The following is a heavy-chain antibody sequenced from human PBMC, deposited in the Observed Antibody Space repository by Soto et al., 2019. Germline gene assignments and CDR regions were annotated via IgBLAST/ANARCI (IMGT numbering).Heavy chain of an antibody. CDR2: IIPIFGTA. CDR1: GGTFSSYS. CDR3: ARHPYYTGYLDY. D-gene: IGHD1-26*01. V-gene: IGHV1-69*13. Sequence: SVKVSCKASGGTFSSYSISWVRQAPGQGLEWMGGIIPIFGTANYAQKFQGRVTITADESTSTAYMELSSLRSEDTAVYYCARHPYYTGYLDYWGQGTLVTAPQ. J-gene: IGHJ4*02.